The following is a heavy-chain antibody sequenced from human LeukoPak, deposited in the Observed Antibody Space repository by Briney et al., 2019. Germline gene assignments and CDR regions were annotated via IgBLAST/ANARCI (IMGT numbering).Heavy chain of an antibody. D-gene: IGHD3-10*01. J-gene: IGHJ4*02. Sequence: PGGSLRPSCTASGFTFSMYWMSWVRQAPGKGLEWVANIKEDGSENYYVDSVKGRFTISRDNAKNSLYLQMSSLRAEDTAVYYCARGVDTLLWFGELLSPGEFDHWGQGTLVTVSS. V-gene: IGHV3-7*03. CDR1: GFTFSMYW. CDR3: ARGVDTLLWFGELLSPGEFDH. CDR2: IKEDGSEN.